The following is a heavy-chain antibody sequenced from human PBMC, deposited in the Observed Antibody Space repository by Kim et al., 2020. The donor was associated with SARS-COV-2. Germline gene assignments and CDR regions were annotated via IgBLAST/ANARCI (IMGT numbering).Heavy chain of an antibody. J-gene: IGHJ5*02. V-gene: IGHV3-30*04. CDR1: GFTFSSYA. CDR2: ISYDGSNK. CDR3: ARDGNVLRYFDWLFPSGRDNWFDP. D-gene: IGHD3-9*01. Sequence: GGSLRLSCAASGFTFSSYAMHWVRQAPGKGLEWVAVISYDGSNKYYADPVKGRFTISRDNSKNTLYLQMNSLRAEDTAVYYCARDGNVLRYFDWLFPSGRDNWFDPWGQGTLVTVSS.